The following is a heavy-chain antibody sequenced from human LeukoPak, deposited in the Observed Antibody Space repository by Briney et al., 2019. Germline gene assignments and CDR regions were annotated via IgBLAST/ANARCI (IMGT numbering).Heavy chain of an antibody. CDR1: GYSISSGYY. CDR3: ARRLGYCSSTSCYYYFDY. Sequence: SETLSLTCAVSGYSISSGYYWGWIRQPPGKGLEWIGSIYLSGSTYYNPSLKSRVTISVDTSKNQFSLKLSSVTAADTAVYYCARRLGYCSSTSCYYYFDYWGQGTLVTVSS. D-gene: IGHD2-2*01. J-gene: IGHJ4*02. CDR2: IYLSGST. V-gene: IGHV4-38-2*01.